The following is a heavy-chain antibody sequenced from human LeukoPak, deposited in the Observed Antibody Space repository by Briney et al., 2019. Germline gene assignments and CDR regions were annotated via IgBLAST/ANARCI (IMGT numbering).Heavy chain of an antibody. Sequence: SETLSLTCAVYGGSFSGSYWSWIRQPPGKGLEWVGEINDSGSTNYNPSLKSRVTISLDTSKNLFSLGLTSVTAADTAVYYCARGPDTSSHDFNSWGQGTLVTVSS. J-gene: IGHJ4*02. CDR1: GGSFSGSY. V-gene: IGHV4-34*01. CDR3: ARGPDTSSHDFNS. CDR2: INDSGST. D-gene: IGHD2-2*01.